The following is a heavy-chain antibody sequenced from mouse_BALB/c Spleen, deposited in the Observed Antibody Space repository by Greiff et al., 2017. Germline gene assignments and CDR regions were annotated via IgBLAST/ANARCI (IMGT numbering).Heavy chain of an antibody. J-gene: IGHJ4*01. V-gene: IGHV5-17*02. CDR3: ARSGYAPFYAMDY. D-gene: IGHD2-10*02. Sequence: EVMLVESGGGLVQPGGSRKLSCAASGFTFSSFGMHWVRQAPEKGLEWVAYISSGSSTIYYADTVKGRFTISRDNPKNTLFLQMTSLRSEDTAMYYCARSGYAPFYAMDYWGQGTSVTVSS. CDR2: ISSGSSTI. CDR1: GFTFSSFG.